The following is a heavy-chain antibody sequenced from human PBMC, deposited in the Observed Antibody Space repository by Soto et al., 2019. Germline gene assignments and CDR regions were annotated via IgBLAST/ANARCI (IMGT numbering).Heavy chain of an antibody. CDR1: GGSISSYY. CDR2: IYYSGST. D-gene: IGHD3-22*01. V-gene: IGHV4-59*01. Sequence: SEALSLTCTVSGGSISSYYWSWIRQPPGKGLEWIGYIYYSGSTNYNPSLKSRVTISVDTSKNQFSLKLSSVTAADTAVYYCATAPNYDSSGYYYLDYWGQGTLVPVSS. CDR3: ATAPNYDSSGYYYLDY. J-gene: IGHJ4*02.